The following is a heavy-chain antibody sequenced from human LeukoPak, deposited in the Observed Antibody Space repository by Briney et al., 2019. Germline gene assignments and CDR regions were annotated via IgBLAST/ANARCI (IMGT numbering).Heavy chain of an antibody. D-gene: IGHD3-22*01. V-gene: IGHV1-18*01. Sequence: ASVKVSCKASGYTFTSYGISWVRQAPGQGLEWMGWISAYNGNTNYALKLQGRVTMTTDTSTSTAYMELRSLRSDDTAVYYCARPYYYDSSGYYSIWGQGTLVTVSS. J-gene: IGHJ4*02. CDR1: GYTFTSYG. CDR2: ISAYNGNT. CDR3: ARPYYYDSSGYYSI.